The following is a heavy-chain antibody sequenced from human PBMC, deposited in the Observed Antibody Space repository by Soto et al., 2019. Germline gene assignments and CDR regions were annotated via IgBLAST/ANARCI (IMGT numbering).Heavy chain of an antibody. J-gene: IGHJ4*02. CDR1: GYTFTTYD. CDR3: ARDFYVESDAYHPDY. CDR2: INPNSGHT. Sequence: QVQLVQSGAEVKKPGASVKVSCQASGYTFTTYDINWVRQATGQGLEWMGWINPNSGHTGYAQNFLGRVTLTRNTPISTAYMELSGLKSEDTAVYSCARDFYVESDAYHPDYWGQGTVVTVSS. V-gene: IGHV1-8*01. D-gene: IGHD3-16*01.